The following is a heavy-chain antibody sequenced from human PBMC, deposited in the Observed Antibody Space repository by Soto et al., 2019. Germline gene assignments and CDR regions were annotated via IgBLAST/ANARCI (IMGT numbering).Heavy chain of an antibody. CDR3: ARVPIAAAGKRRYYYYGMDV. Sequence: SETLSLTCAVSGGSISSSNWWSWVRQPPGKGLEWIGEIYHSGSTNYNPSLKSRVTISVDKSKNQFSLKLSSVTAADTAVYYCARVPIAAAGKRRYYYYGMDVWGQGTTVTVSS. D-gene: IGHD6-13*01. CDR2: IYHSGST. CDR1: GGSISSSNW. J-gene: IGHJ6*02. V-gene: IGHV4-4*02.